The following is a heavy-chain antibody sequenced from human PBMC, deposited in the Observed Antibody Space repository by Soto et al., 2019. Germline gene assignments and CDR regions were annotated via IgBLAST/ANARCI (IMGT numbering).Heavy chain of an antibody. Sequence: GGSLRLSCAASGFTFSSYGMHWVRQAPGKGLEWVAVIWYDGSNKYYADSVKGRFTISRDNSKNTLYLQMNSLRAEDTAVYYCARDHCGGDCYSVASNYYYYGMDVWGQGTTVTVSS. D-gene: IGHD2-21*02. J-gene: IGHJ6*02. V-gene: IGHV3-33*01. CDR2: IWYDGSNK. CDR1: GFTFSSYG. CDR3: ARDHCGGDCYSVASNYYYYGMDV.